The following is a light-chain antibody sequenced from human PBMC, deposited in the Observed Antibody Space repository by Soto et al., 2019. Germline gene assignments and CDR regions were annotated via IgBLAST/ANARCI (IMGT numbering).Light chain of an antibody. CDR2: AAS. Sequence: DIQLTQSPSSMSASVGDRVTITCRASQGIRNDLGWYQQKPGKAHKLLIYAASSLQSGVPSRFSGTVSGTEFTLTISSLQTDDFATYYCQQYDSFSLFTFGPGTKVDIK. CDR3: QQYDSFSLFT. J-gene: IGKJ3*01. CDR1: QGIRND. V-gene: IGKV1-17*01.